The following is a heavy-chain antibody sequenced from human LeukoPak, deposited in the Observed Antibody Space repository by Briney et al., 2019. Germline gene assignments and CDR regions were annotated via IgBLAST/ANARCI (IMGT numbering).Heavy chain of an antibody. V-gene: IGHV5-51*01. CDR2: IYPGDSDT. J-gene: IGHJ4*02. CDR1: RYSFTSYW. D-gene: IGHD6-19*01. CDR3: ATLWASGWQNPLGY. Sequence: GESLKISCKGSRYSFTSYWIAWVRQMPGKGLEWMGIIYPGDSDTRYSPSFQGQVTISADKSIGTAYLQWSSLKASDTAKYYCATLWASGWQNPLGYWGQGTLVTVSS.